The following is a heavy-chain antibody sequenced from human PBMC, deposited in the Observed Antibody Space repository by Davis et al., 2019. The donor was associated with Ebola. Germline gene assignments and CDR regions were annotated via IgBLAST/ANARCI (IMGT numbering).Heavy chain of an antibody. V-gene: IGHV3-30*03. CDR1: GFTFSNYA. D-gene: IGHD1-1*01. CDR3: ARALHDEVLDY. J-gene: IGHJ4*02. CDR2: ISYDGSNY. Sequence: GESLKISCAASGFTFSNYAMHWVRQAPGKGLEWVAVISYDGSNYYYADSVQGRFTISRDNSKNTLYLQMSSLRPEDTALYFCARALHDEVLDYWGQGTPVTVSS.